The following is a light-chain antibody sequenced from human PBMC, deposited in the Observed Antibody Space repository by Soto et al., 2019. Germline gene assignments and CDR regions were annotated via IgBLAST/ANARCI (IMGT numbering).Light chain of an antibody. J-gene: IGLJ3*02. Sequence: QTVVTQEPSFSVSPGGTVTLTCGLSSGSVSTNYYPSWYQQTPGQAPRTLIYSTNTRSSGVPDRFSGSILGNKAALTITGAQVDDESDYYCVLYMGSGISVFGGGTKVTV. CDR3: VLYMGSGISV. CDR2: STN. V-gene: IGLV8-61*01. CDR1: SGSVSTNYY.